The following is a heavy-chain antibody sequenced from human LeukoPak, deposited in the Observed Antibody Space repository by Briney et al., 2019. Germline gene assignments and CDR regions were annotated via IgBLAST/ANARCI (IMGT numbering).Heavy chain of an antibody. CDR2: ISGDGGST. D-gene: IGHD2-15*01. CDR1: GFSFSSFA. J-gene: IGHJ4*02. CDR3: AKDCSGGSCYNY. V-gene: IGHV3-43*02. Sequence: GGSLRLSCAASGFSFSSFAMNWVRQAPGKGLEWVSLISGDGGSTYYADSVKGRFTISRDNSKNSLYLQMNSLRTEDTAFYYCAKDCSGGSCYNYWGQGALVTVSS.